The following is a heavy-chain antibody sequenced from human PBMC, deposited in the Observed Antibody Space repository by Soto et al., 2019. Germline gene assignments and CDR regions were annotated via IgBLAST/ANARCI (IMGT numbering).Heavy chain of an antibody. Sequence: QVQLQQWGAGLLKPSETLSLTCAVYGGSFSGYYWSWIRQHPGKGLEWIGEINHSGRTNYNPSLKSRVTISVDTSKNQFALKLSSVTAADTAVYYCARGRGPPTVTTFPPDSQGYYMDVWGKGTTVTVSS. J-gene: IGHJ6*03. CDR1: GGSFSGYY. D-gene: IGHD4-17*01. V-gene: IGHV4-34*01. CDR3: ARGRGPPTVTTFPPDSQGYYMDV. CDR2: INHSGRT.